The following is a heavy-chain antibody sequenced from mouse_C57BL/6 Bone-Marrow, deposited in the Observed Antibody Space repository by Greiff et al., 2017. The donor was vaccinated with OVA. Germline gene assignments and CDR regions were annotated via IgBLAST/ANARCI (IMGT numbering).Heavy chain of an antibody. J-gene: IGHJ4*01. V-gene: IGHV1-52*01. CDR1: GYTFTSYW. Sequence: QVQLQQPGAELVRPGSSVKLSCKASGYTFTSYWMHWVKQRPIQGLEWIGNIDPSDSETHYNQKFKDKATLTVDKSSSTAYMQLRSLTSEDSAVYYCAREEAYYAMDYWGQGTAVTVSS. CDR2: IDPSDSET. CDR3: AREEAYYAMDY.